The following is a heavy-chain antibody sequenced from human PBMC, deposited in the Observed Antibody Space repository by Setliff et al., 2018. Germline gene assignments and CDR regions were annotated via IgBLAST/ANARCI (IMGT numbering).Heavy chain of an antibody. CDR3: ARDSDYGDYYYFDY. V-gene: IGHV1-8*03. CDR2: MNPNSGNT. J-gene: IGHJ4*02. D-gene: IGHD4-17*01. Sequence: ASVKVSCKASGYTFTSYGINWVRQATGQGLEWMGWMNPNSGNTGYAQKFQGRVTITADKSTSTAYMELSSLRSEDTAVYYCARDSDYGDYYYFDYWGQGTLVTVSS. CDR1: GYTFTSYG.